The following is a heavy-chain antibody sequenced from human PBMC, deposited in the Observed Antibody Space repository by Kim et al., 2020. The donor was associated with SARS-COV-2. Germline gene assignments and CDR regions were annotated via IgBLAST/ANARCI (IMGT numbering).Heavy chain of an antibody. D-gene: IGHD3-10*01. CDR3: ARVRQTNYSGSGASFFVGYNGMVV. CDR1: GGTFSSYA. Sequence: SVKVSCKASGGTFSSYAMSWVRQAPGQGLEWMGMIIPILGIANYAQKFQGRVTITADKSTSTAYMELSSLRSEDTAVYYCARVRQTNYSGSGASFFVGYNGMVVWGQRATVSVSS. J-gene: IGHJ6*02. V-gene: IGHV1-69*04. CDR2: IIPILGIA.